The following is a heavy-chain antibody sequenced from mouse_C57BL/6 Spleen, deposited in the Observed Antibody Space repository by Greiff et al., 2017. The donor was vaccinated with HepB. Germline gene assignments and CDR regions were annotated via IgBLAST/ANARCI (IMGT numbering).Heavy chain of an antibody. CDR1: GFNIKDDY. Sequence: EVQLQQSGAELVRPGASVKLSCTASGFNIKDDYMHWVKQRPEQGLEWIGWIDPENGDTEYASKFQGKATITADTSSNTAYLQLSSLTSEDTAVYYCTTFGDDYYAMDYWGQGTSVTVSS. D-gene: IGHD2-13*01. V-gene: IGHV14-4*01. J-gene: IGHJ4*01. CDR2: IDPENGDT. CDR3: TTFGDDYYAMDY.